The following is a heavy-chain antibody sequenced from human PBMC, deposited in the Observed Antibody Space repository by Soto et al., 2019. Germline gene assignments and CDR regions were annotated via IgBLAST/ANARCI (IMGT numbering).Heavy chain of an antibody. CDR2: ISYDGSNK. D-gene: IGHD3-10*01. Sequence: GGSLRLSCAASGFTFSSYGMHWVRQAPGKGLEWVAVISYDGSNKYYADSVKGRFTISRDNSKNTLYLQMNSLRAEDTAVYYCVKTATGKVGYYCMDVWGQGTTVTVSS. CDR1: GFTFSSYG. CDR3: VKTATGKVGYYCMDV. J-gene: IGHJ6*02. V-gene: IGHV3-30*18.